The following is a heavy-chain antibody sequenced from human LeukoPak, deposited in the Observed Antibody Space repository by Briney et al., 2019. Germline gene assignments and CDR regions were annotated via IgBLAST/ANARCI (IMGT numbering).Heavy chain of an antibody. CDR2: ISSSSSTI. CDR3: ARDDLGATHPDYYYYGMDV. D-gene: IGHD1-26*01. J-gene: IGHJ6*02. V-gene: IGHV3-48*04. Sequence: GGSLRLSCAASGFTVSSNYMSWVRQAPGKGLEWVSYISSSSSTIYYADSVKGRFTISRDNAKNSLYLQMNSLRAEDTAVYYCARDDLGATHPDYYYYGMDVWGQGTTVTVSS. CDR1: GFTVSSNY.